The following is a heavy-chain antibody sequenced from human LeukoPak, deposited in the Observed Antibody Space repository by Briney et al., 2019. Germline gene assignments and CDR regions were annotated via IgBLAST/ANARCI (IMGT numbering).Heavy chain of an antibody. Sequence: PGGSLRLSCAASGFTFSRYWMTWVRQAPGKGLEWVAVISYDGSNKYYADSVKGRFTISRDNSKNTLYLQMNSLRAEDTAVYYCARDSAPIAAAAPLWFDPWGQGTLVTVSS. D-gene: IGHD6-13*01. CDR3: ARDSAPIAAAAPLWFDP. V-gene: IGHV3-30-3*01. CDR2: ISYDGSNK. J-gene: IGHJ5*02. CDR1: GFTFSRYW.